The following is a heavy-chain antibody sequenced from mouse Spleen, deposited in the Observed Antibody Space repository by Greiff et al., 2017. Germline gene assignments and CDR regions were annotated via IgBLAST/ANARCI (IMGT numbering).Heavy chain of an antibody. Sequence: VQLQQSGPELVKPGASVKISCKASGYTFTDYYMNWVKQSHGKSLEWIGDINPNNGGTSYNQKFKGKATLTVDKSSSTAYMELRSLTSEDSAVYYCANSYYSYDGFAYWGQGTLVTVSA. CDR3: ANSYYSYDGFAY. CDR2: INPNNGGT. D-gene: IGHD2-12*01. J-gene: IGHJ3*01. V-gene: IGHV1-26*01. CDR1: GYTFTDYY.